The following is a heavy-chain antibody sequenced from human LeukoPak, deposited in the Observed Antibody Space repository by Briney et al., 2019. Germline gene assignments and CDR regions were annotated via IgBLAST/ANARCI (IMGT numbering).Heavy chain of an antibody. CDR3: ARDDQHLDTMTAFDI. CDR1: GGTFSSYA. J-gene: IGHJ3*02. D-gene: IGHD3-22*01. V-gene: IGHV1-69*05. CDR2: IIPIFGTA. Sequence: GASVKVSCKASGGTFSSYAISWVRQAAGQGLAWMGRIIPIFGTANYAQKFQGRVTITTDESTSTAYMELSSLRSEDTAVYYCARDDQHLDTMTAFDIWGQGTMVTVSS.